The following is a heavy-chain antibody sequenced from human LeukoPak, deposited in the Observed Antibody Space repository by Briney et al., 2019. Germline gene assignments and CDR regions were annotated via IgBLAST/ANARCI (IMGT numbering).Heavy chain of an antibody. Sequence: GGSLRLSCAASGITFSSYAIHWVRQAPGRGLEWVAVIWEDGSNKYIADSVKGRFTISRDDAQSSLFLQMNSLRAEDTAVYYCATLRDTVTFDYWGQGSLVTVSS. V-gene: IGHV3-33*03. CDR3: ATLRDTVTFDY. CDR2: IWEDGSNK. D-gene: IGHD2-21*02. J-gene: IGHJ4*02. CDR1: GITFSSYA.